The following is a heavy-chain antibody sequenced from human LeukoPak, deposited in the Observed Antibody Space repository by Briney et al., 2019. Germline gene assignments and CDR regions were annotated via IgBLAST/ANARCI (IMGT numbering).Heavy chain of an antibody. CDR3: ARDGEAVAGWT. V-gene: IGHV4-38-2*02. J-gene: IGHJ5*02. D-gene: IGHD6-19*01. CDR2: IYHTGST. CDR1: SYSITSGYY. Sequence: SETLSLTCTVSSYSITSGYYWGWIRQPPGKGLEWIGSIYHTGSTYYNPSLKSRVTISVDTSKNQFSLKLSSVTAADTAVYYCARDGEAVAGWTWGQGTLVTVSS.